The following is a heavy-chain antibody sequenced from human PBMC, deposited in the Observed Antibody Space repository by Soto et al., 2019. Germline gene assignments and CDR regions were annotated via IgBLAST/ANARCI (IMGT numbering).Heavy chain of an antibody. Sequence: QVQLVESGGGLVEPGGSLRLSCAASGFTFSDYYMSWIRQAPGKGLERVSYISGSGSTKYSGDSMKGRFTISRDNAKTSLYLQINSLRAEDTAVYYCARGQGSSGYSGIDCWGQGTLVTVSS. CDR2: ISGSGSTK. V-gene: IGHV3-11*01. J-gene: IGHJ4*02. D-gene: IGHD3-22*01. CDR1: GFTFSDYY. CDR3: ARGQGSSGYSGIDC.